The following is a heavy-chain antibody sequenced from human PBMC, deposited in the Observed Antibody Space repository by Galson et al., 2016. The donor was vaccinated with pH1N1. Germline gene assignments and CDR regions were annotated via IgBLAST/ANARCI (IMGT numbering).Heavy chain of an antibody. Sequence: SVKVSCKASKGTFSSYAMTWVRQAPGQGLEWMGGIIGMFGTTNYAQKFQGRLTINADEFTSTDYMELTSLRSDDTAVYYCARGNYYYDSGPLDYWGQGTLVTVSS. CDR2: IIGMFGTT. CDR1: KGTFSSYA. CDR3: ARGNYYYDSGPLDY. D-gene: IGHD3-10*01. J-gene: IGHJ4*02. V-gene: IGHV1-69*13.